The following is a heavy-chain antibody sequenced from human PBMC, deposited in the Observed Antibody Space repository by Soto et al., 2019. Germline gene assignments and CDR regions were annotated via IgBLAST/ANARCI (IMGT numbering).Heavy chain of an antibody. CDR1: GGSISSSSYY. J-gene: IGHJ5*02. CDR2: IYYSGST. CDR3: ARDVTDPDLPGNDWFDP. V-gene: IGHV4-39*07. Sequence: PSETLSLTCTVSGGSISSSSYYWGWIRQPPGKGLEWIGSIYYSGSTYYNPSLKSRVTISVDTSKNQFSLKLSSVTAADTAVYYCARDVTDPDLPGNDWFDPWGQGTLVTVSS.